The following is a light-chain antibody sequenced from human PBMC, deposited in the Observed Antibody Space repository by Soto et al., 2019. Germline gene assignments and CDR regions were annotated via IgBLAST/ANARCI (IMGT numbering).Light chain of an antibody. V-gene: IGLV2-14*01. J-gene: IGLJ1*01. Sequence: QSALTQPASVSGSPGQSITISCTGTNSDVGGYNYVSWYQQHPGKAPKLMIYEVNNRPSGVSNRFSGSKSDNTASLTISGLQAEDEADYYCSSYTSSSTVYVFGTGTKLTVL. CDR1: NSDVGGYNY. CDR3: SSYTSSSTVYV. CDR2: EVN.